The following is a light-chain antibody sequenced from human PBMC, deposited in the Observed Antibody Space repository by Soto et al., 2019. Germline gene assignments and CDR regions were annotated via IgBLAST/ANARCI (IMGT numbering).Light chain of an antibody. CDR1: QSISNY. Sequence: EIQMTQSPSSLSASVGDRVTITCRASQSISNYLSWYQQKAGKALKLLIFDTSTLQSGVPSRFSGSGSGTEFTLTISSLQPEDFATYYCLQSFNTPLTFGGGSTIEIK. J-gene: IGKJ4*01. CDR3: LQSFNTPLT. CDR2: DTS. V-gene: IGKV1-39*01.